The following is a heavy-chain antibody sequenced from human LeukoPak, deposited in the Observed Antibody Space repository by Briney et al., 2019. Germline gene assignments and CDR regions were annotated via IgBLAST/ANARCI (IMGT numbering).Heavy chain of an antibody. J-gene: IGHJ3*02. CDR3: ARVSEGAFDI. CDR1: GLIVSDYE. V-gene: IGHV3-48*03. Sequence: GGSLRLSCAASGLIVSDYEMSWVRQAPGKGLEWISYISSSGSTIFYSDSVKGRFTISRDNAKSSLHLQMNSLRAEDTAVYYCARVSEGAFDIWGQGTMVTVSS. CDR2: ISSSGSTI.